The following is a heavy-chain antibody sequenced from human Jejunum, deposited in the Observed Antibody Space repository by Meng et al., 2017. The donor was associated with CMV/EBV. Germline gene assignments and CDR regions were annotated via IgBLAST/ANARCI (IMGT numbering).Heavy chain of an antibody. CDR2: INWNGDST. D-gene: IGHD4-23*01. CDR1: CAAYG. CDR3: ARRGWELPDYYYYGMDV. J-gene: IGHJ6*02. V-gene: IGHV3-20*03. Sequence: CAAYGISLVRQPPGRGLEWVSGINWNGDSTGYGDSLKGRFTISRDNAKNSLYLQMNNLRAEDTALYYCARRGWELPDYYYYGMDVWGHGTTVTVSS.